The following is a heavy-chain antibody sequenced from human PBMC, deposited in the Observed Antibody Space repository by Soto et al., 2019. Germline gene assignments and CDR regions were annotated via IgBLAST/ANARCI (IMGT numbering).Heavy chain of an antibody. CDR2: IWYDGSNK. CDR1: GFTFSSYG. Sequence: GGSLRLSCAASGFTFSSYGMHWVRQAPGKGLEWVAVIWYDGSNKYYADSVKGRFTISRDNSKNTLYLQMNSLRAGDTAVYYCAKGVPGIAVAGTGYFQHWGQGTLVTVSS. V-gene: IGHV3-33*06. CDR3: AKGVPGIAVAGTGYFQH. D-gene: IGHD6-19*01. J-gene: IGHJ1*01.